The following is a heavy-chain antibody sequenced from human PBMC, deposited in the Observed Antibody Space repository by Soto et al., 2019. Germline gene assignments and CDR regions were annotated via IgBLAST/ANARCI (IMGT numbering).Heavy chain of an antibody. J-gene: IGHJ5*02. CDR1: GGSISSGGYY. CDR2: IYYSGST. CDR3: ARGGGHGDYRGGCWLDP. D-gene: IGHD4-17*01. Sequence: SETLSLTCTVSGGSISSGGYYWSWIRQHPGKGLEWIGYIYYSGSTYYNPSLKSRVTISVDTSKNQFSLKLSSVTAADTAVYYCARGGGHGDYRGGCWLDPWGQGTLVTVSS. V-gene: IGHV4-31*03.